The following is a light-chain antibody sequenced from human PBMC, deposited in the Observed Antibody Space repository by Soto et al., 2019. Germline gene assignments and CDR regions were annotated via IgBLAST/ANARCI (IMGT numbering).Light chain of an antibody. CDR3: QQYGNSQYT. Sequence: EIVLTQSPATLPLSPGERATLSCRATQSVNSNYLAWYQQKPGQAPRLLIYGASSRATGIPDRFSGSGSGTDFTLTISRLEPADFAVYYCQQYGNSQYTFGQGTKLEIK. V-gene: IGKV3-20*01. J-gene: IGKJ2*01. CDR1: QSVNSNY. CDR2: GAS.